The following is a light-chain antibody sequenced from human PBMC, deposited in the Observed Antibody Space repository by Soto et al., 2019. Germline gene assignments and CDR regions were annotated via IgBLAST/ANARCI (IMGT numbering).Light chain of an antibody. CDR2: GAS. V-gene: IGKV3-20*01. CDR3: QQYGSSIT. J-gene: IGKJ5*01. Sequence: DIVMTQSPATLSVSPGAGAPLSCRASQSVSSYLAWYQQKPGQAPRLLIYGASSRATGIPDRFSGSGSGTDFTLTISRLEPEDFAVYYCQQYGSSITFGQGTRLEIK. CDR1: QSVSSY.